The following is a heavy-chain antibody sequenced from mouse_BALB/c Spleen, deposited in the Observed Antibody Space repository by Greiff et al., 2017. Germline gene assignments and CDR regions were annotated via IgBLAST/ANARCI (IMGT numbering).Heavy chain of an antibody. CDR2: IYPYNGGT. D-gene: IGHD2-3*01. Sequence: VQLQQSGPELVKPGASVKISCKASGYTFTDYNMHWVKQSHGKSLEWIGYIYPYNGGTGYNQKFKSKATLTVDNSSSTAYMELRSLTSEDSAVYYCARVDDGSWFAYWGQGTLVTVSA. CDR1: GYTFTDYN. V-gene: IGHV1S29*02. CDR3: ARVDDGSWFAY. J-gene: IGHJ3*01.